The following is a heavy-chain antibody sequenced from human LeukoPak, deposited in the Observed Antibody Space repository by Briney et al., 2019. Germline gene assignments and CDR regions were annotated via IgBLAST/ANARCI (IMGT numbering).Heavy chain of an antibody. CDR2: LSYSGTT. CDR3: ARDPFD. V-gene: IGHV4-59*01. CDR1: CRNKNNDY. Sequence: SETLSLTYTPCCRNKNNDYGRGLRQPPGKGLEWIGYLSYSGTTKYNPSFKSRVTISVDTSKNLFSLKLTSVPAADTAVYYCARDPFDWGQGTLVIVSS. J-gene: IGHJ4*02.